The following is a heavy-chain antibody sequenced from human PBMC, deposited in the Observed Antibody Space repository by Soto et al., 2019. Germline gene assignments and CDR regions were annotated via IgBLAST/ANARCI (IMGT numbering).Heavy chain of an antibody. CDR3: TTDSHFTMKLVRFDY. J-gene: IGHJ4*01. Sequence: EVQLVESGGGLVEPGGSLRLSCAASGFTFTTAWINWVRQAPGKGLEWVGRIKSKIDGGTTDFAAPVKGRFAISSDDSRNMVYFQMNSLEIEDTAVYYCTTDSHFTMKLVRFDYRGLGTLVTVSS. V-gene: IGHV3-15*07. CDR1: GFTFTTAW. CDR2: IKSKIDGGTT. D-gene: IGHD3-22*01.